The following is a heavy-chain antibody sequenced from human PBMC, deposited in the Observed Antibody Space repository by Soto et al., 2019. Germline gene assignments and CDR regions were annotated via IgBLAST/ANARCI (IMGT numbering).Heavy chain of an antibody. D-gene: IGHD3-22*01. Sequence: PGESLKICCKGSGYSFAGYWITWVRQKPGKGLEWMGRIDPSGSQTYYSPSFRGHVTISATKSITTVFLQWSSLRASDTAMYYCARQIYDSDTGPNFQYYFDSWGQGTPVTVSS. CDR1: GYSFAGYW. CDR2: IDPSGSQT. CDR3: ARQIYDSDTGPNFQYYFDS. J-gene: IGHJ4*02. V-gene: IGHV5-10-1*01.